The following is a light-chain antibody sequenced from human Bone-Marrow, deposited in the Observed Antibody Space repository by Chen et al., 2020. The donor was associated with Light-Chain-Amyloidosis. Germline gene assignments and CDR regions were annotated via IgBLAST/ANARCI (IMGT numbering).Light chain of an antibody. V-gene: IGKV1-5*01. CDR2: DAS. CDR1: QSISSW. CDR3: QQYNSGWT. Sequence: DIQMTQSPSTLSASVGDRVTITCRASQSISSWLAWYQQKPGKAPKFRVYDASSLKSGVPSRFRGSGSGTEFPLTIISLQPDGFATYYCQQYNSGWTFGQGTKVEIK. J-gene: IGKJ1*01.